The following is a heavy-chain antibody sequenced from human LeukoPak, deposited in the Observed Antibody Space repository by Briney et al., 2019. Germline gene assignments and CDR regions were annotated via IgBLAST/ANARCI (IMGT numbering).Heavy chain of an antibody. CDR3: VRGTGY. J-gene: IGHJ4*02. V-gene: IGHV3-64D*06. CDR1: GFTFSTYV. CDR2: ISSNGDNT. Sequence: GGSLRLSCSVSGFTFSTYVMHWVRQAPGKGLEYVSAISSNGDNTYYADSVKGRFTISRDNSKNTLYLQMSSLRADDTAVHHCVRGTGYWGQGTLVTVSS.